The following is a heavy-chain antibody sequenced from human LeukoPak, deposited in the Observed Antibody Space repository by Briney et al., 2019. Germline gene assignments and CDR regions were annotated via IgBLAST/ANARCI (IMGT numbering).Heavy chain of an antibody. CDR2: ISWNSGSI. V-gene: IGHV3-9*01. J-gene: IGHJ3*02. CDR3: ARDYDSSGYTAFDI. D-gene: IGHD3-22*01. Sequence: GGSLRLSCAASGFTFDDYAMHWVRQAPGKGLEWVSGISWNSGSIGYAGSVKGRFTISRDNAKNSLYLQMNSLGAEDTAFYYCARDYDSSGYTAFDIWGQGTMVTVSS. CDR1: GFTFDDYA.